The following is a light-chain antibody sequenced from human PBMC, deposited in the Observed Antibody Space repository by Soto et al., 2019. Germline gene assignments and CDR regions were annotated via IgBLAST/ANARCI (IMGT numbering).Light chain of an antibody. CDR2: DAS. Sequence: IVWTHSPVTLCFSPGERATLSVRASQSVSSYLAWYQQKPGQAPRLLIYDASIRATGIPARFSGSGSGTDFTLTISRLEPEDFAVYYCQQYGSSRLTFGGGTKVDIK. J-gene: IGKJ4*01. CDR3: QQYGSSRLT. CDR1: QSVSSY. V-gene: IGKV3-20*01.